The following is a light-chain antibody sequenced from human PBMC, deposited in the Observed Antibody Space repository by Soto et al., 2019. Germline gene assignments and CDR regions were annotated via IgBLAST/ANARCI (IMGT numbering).Light chain of an antibody. Sequence: IVLTQSPVTLALSPWERATLSCRASQSVSSNYVAWFRQTPGQAPRLLIYDTSIRATGIPARFTGSGSGTDFTLTITSLEPKDFAVYYCQQFGGSSRTFGQGTKVDIK. CDR3: QQFGGSSRT. J-gene: IGKJ1*01. CDR1: QSVSSNY. V-gene: IGKV3-20*01. CDR2: DTS.